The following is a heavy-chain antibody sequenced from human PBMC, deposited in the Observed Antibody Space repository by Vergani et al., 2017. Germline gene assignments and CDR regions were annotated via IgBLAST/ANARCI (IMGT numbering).Heavy chain of an antibody. CDR2: INSRGTYT. J-gene: IGHJ6*02. CDR3: ARDSPLVVPAAIFYYYYGMDV. CDR1: GLIFNSYS. D-gene: IGHD2-2*01. Sequence: EVQLVESGGGLVKPGGSLRLSCAASGLIFNSYSMNWVRQAPGKGLEWVSSINSRGTYTFYSDSVKGRFTISRDIANSSLFLQLSSLRAEDTAVYYCARDSPLVVPAAIFYYYYGMDVWGQXP. V-gene: IGHV3-21*02.